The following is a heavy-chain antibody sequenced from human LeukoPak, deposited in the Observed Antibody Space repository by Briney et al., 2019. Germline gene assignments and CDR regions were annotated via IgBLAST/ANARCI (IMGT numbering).Heavy chain of an antibody. V-gene: IGHV3-30*03. Sequence: GRSLRLSCAASGFTFSSYDMHWVRQTPGKGLEWVAGISYDGSNTYYADSVKGRFTISRDSSKNTLYLQMNSLRAEDTAVYYCSCLDAFDIWGQGTMVTVSP. CDR2: ISYDGSNT. D-gene: IGHD2-2*01. CDR1: GFTFSSYD. CDR3: SCLDAFDI. J-gene: IGHJ3*02.